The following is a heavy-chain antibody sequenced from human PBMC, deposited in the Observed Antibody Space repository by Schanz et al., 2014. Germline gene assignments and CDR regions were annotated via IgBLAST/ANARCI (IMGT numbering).Heavy chain of an antibody. J-gene: IGHJ6*02. V-gene: IGHV3-66*02. Sequence: LVESGGGVVQPGRSLRLSCAASGFTVSSNYMSWVRQAPGKGLEWVSTIYSGGNTYYADSVKGRFTISRDNSKNTLYLQMNSLRAEDTAVYYCARARYGLDVWGQGTTVTVSS. CDR2: IYSGGNT. CDR3: ARARYGLDV. CDR1: GFTVSSNY.